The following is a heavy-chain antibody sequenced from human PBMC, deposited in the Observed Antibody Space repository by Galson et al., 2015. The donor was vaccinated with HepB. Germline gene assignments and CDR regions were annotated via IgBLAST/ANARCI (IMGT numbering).Heavy chain of an antibody. Sequence: LSLTCAVYGGSFSGYYWSWIRQPPGKGLEWIGEINHSGSTNYNPSLKSRVTISVDTSKNQFSLKLNSVTAADTAVYYCARGIVVVVAASRDWFDPWGQGTLVTVSS. CDR1: GGSFSGYY. J-gene: IGHJ5*02. CDR3: ARGIVVVVAASRDWFDP. V-gene: IGHV4-34*01. D-gene: IGHD2-15*01. CDR2: INHSGST.